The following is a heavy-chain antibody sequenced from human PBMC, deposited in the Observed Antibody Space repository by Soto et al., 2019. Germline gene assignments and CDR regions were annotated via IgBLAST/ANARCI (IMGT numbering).Heavy chain of an antibody. CDR3: ALHYGSGSNYYYYGMDV. J-gene: IGHJ6*02. Sequence: QVQLVQSGAEVKKPGSSVKVSCKASGGTFSSYAISWVRQAPGQGLEWMGGIIPIFGTADYAQKFQGRVTLTADESTSTAYMELSSLRSEDTAVYYCALHYGSGSNYYYYGMDVWGQGTTVTVSS. V-gene: IGHV1-69*12. D-gene: IGHD3-10*01. CDR1: GGTFSSYA. CDR2: IIPIFGTA.